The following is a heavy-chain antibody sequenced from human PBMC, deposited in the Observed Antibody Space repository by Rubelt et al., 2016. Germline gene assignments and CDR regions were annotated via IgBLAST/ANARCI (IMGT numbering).Heavy chain of an antibody. D-gene: IGHD6-13*01. CDR1: GGTFSSYA. CDR3: ARRAAADFFDY. Sequence: QVQLVQSGAEVKKPGSSVKVSCKASGGTFSSYAISWVRQAPGQGLEWMGGIIPIFGTGKDAQKFQGRVTINADECTSAAYMELSSLGSEDTAVYYCARRAAADFFDYWGQGTLGTVSS. J-gene: IGHJ4*02. CDR2: IIPIFGTG. V-gene: IGHV1-69*01.